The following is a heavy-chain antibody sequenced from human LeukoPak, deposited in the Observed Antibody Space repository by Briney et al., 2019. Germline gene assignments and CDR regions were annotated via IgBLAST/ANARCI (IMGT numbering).Heavy chain of an antibody. V-gene: IGHV4-59*01. Sequence: PSETLSLTCTVSGGSISNYYWSWIRQPPGKELEWIGYIYYSGSTNYNPSLKSRVTISVDTSKNQFSLKLSSVTAADTAAYYCARGVHGYSYGYVPWELYSYMDVWGKGTTVSISS. D-gene: IGHD5-18*01. CDR3: ARGVHGYSYGYVPWELYSYMDV. CDR1: GGSISNYY. CDR2: IYYSGST. J-gene: IGHJ6*03.